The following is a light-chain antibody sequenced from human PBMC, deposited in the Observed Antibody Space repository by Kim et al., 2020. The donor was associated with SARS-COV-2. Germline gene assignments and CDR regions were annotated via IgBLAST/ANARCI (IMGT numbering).Light chain of an antibody. V-gene: IGKV1-5*03. CDR2: LAS. CDR3: QHYSRFPYT. CDR1: ENIGTW. J-gene: IGKJ2*01. Sequence: SASVGDRVTITCRASENIGTWLAWYQQKPGRAPRLLIYLASTLESGVPSRFSGTGYGTEFSLTISSLQPDDFATYYCQHYSRFPYTFGQGTKLEI.